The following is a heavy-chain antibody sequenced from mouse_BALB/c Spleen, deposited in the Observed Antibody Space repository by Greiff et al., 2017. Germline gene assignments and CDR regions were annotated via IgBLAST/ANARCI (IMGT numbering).Heavy chain of an antibody. Sequence: EVQLVESGGGLVQPGGSRKLSCAASGFTFSSFGMHWVRQAPEKGLEWVAYISSGSSTIYYADTVKGRFTISRDNPKNTLFLQMTSLRSEDTAMYYCARSLNWVDYWGQGTTLTVSS. V-gene: IGHV5-17*02. J-gene: IGHJ2*01. CDR2: ISSGSSTI. D-gene: IGHD4-1*01. CDR3: ARSLNWVDY. CDR1: GFTFSSFG.